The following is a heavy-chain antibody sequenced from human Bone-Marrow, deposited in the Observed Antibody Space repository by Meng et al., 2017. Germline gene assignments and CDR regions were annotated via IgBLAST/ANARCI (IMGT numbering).Heavy chain of an antibody. D-gene: IGHD3-22*01. J-gene: IGHJ2*01. CDR2: FYWDDDK. V-gene: IGHV2-5*02. CDR3: AHSIFYDSRGYSHWYFDL. Sequence: QITLKESGPTLVKPTQTLTLTCTFSGFPLSTSGVGVGWIRQPPGTALEWLAVFYWDDDKRYSPSLKSRLTITKDTSKNQVVLTMTNMDPVDTATYYCAHSIFYDSRGYSHWYFDLWGRGTLVTVSS. CDR1: GFPLSTSGVG.